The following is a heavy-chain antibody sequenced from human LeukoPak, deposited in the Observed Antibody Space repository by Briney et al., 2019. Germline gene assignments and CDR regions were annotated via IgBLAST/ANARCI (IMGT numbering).Heavy chain of an antibody. J-gene: IGHJ5*01. V-gene: IGHV1-2*02. CDR2: TNPNTGAT. D-gene: IGHD2-15*01. CDR1: GYTFSGYY. CDR3: ARDPCDGGSCWLDS. Sequence: ASVKVSCKASGYTFSGYYMHWVRQAPGQGPEWLGCTNPNTGATNYAQKFQGRVTITRDTSISTAYMELRRLRPDDTAVYRCARDPCDGGSCWLDSWGQGTLVTVSS.